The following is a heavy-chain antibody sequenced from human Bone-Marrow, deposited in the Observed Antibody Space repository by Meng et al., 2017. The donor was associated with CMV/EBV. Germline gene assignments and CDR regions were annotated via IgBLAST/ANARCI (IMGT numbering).Heavy chain of an antibody. V-gene: IGHV3-48*04. Sequence: GESLKISCAASGFTFSSYAMSWVRQAPGKGLEWVSYISSSGSSIYYADSVKGRFTVSRDNVKNSLYLQMSSLRAEDTAVYYCSSPPTYYYNSSGYYHRDYWGQGTLVTVSS. J-gene: IGHJ4*02. CDR1: GFTFSSYA. CDR2: ISSSGSSI. CDR3: SSPPTYYYNSSGYYHRDY. D-gene: IGHD3-22*01.